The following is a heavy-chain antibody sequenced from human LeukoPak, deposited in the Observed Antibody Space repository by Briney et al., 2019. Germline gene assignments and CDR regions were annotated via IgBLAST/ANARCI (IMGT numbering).Heavy chain of an antibody. V-gene: IGHV1-18*01. CDR1: GYTFTSYG. Sequence: ASVKVSCKASGYTFTSYGISWVRQAPGQGLEWMGWISAYNGNTNYAQKLQGRVTMTTDTSMSTAYMELRSLRSDDTAVYYCARARWDLYYFDYWGQGTLVTVSS. CDR2: ISAYNGNT. D-gene: IGHD1-26*01. CDR3: ARARWDLYYFDY. J-gene: IGHJ4*02.